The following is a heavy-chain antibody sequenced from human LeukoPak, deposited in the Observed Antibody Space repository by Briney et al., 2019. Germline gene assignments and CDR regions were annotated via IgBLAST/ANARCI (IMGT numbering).Heavy chain of an antibody. CDR2: IYYSGST. CDR3: ARGIGDGYNHPSDY. D-gene: IGHD5-24*01. J-gene: IGHJ4*02. CDR1: GGSISSYY. Sequence: SETLSLTCTVSGGSISSYYWSWIRQPPGKGLEWIGYIYYSGSTNYNSSLKSRVTISVDTSKNQFSLKLSSVTAADTAVYYCARGIGDGYNHPSDYWGQGTLVTVSS. V-gene: IGHV4-59*01.